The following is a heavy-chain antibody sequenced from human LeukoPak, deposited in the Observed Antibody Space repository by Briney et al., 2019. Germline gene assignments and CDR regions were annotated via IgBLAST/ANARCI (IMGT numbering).Heavy chain of an antibody. CDR2: ISPGDSDT. Sequence: GESLKISCKGSGYSFTSYRIGWVRQMPGKGLEWMGIISPGDSDTRYSPSFQGQVTISADKSISTAYLLWSSLKASDTAMYYCARQSITGTTASDYWGQGTLVTVSS. V-gene: IGHV5-51*01. CDR3: ARQSITGTTASDY. CDR1: GYSFTSYR. D-gene: IGHD1-7*01. J-gene: IGHJ4*02.